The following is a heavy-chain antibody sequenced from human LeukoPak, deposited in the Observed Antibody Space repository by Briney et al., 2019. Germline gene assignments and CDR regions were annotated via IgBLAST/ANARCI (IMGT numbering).Heavy chain of an antibody. Sequence: GGSLRLSCAASGFTFSSYEMNWDRQAAGKGLKWVSYISSSGSTIYYADSVKGRFTISRDNAKNSLYLQMNSLRAEDTAVYYCARYYGSGSYIYYYMDVWGKGTTVTISS. CDR3: ARYYGSGSYIYYYMDV. V-gene: IGHV3-48*03. CDR2: ISSSGSTI. J-gene: IGHJ6*03. D-gene: IGHD3-10*01. CDR1: GFTFSSYE.